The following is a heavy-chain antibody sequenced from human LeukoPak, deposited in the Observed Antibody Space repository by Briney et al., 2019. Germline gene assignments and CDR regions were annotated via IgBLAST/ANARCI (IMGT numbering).Heavy chain of an antibody. CDR3: AGDTSFFGWFDP. V-gene: IGHV4-61*02. CDR2: IYTSGST. J-gene: IGHJ5*02. CDR1: GGSISSGSYY. Sequence: SETLSLTCTVSGGSISSGSYYWSWIRQPAGKGLEWIGRIYTSGSTNYNPSLKSRVTISVDTSKNQFSLKLSSVTAADTAVYYCAGDTSFFGWFDPWGQGTLVTVSS. D-gene: IGHD3-10*01.